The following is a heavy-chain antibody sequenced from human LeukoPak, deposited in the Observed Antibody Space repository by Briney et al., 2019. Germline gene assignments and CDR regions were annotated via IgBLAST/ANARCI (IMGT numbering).Heavy chain of an antibody. V-gene: IGHV3-23*01. Sequence: GGSLRLSCVASGITFSNYAVSWVRQAPEKGLDWVSIISGSAHKIRYADSVKGRFTISRDNSENIVYLQMNNLRAEDTAVYYCAGRVTGYSSGYVYWGQGTLVTVSS. CDR3: AGRVTGYSSGYVY. J-gene: IGHJ4*02. D-gene: IGHD5-18*01. CDR2: ISGSAHKI. CDR1: GITFSNYA.